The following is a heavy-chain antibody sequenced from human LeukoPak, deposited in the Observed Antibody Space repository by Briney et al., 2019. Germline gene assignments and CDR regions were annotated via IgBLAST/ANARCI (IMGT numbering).Heavy chain of an antibody. CDR1: GYTFTSYD. J-gene: IGHJ5*02. CDR3: ARALHQGWFDP. Sequence: ASVKVSCKASGYTFTSYDINWVRQATGQGLEWMGWMNPNSGNTNYAQKLQGRVTMTTDTSTSTAYMELRSLRSDDTAVYYCARALHQGWFDPWGQGTLVTVSS. V-gene: IGHV1-18*01. CDR2: MNPNSGNT.